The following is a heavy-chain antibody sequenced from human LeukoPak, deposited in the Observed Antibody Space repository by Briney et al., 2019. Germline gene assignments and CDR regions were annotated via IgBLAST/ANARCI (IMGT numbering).Heavy chain of an antibody. CDR1: GGTFSSYA. CDR3: ARDYYDSSGYGNRHAFDI. V-gene: IGHV1-69*13. CDR2: IIPIFGTA. D-gene: IGHD3-22*01. J-gene: IGHJ3*02. Sequence: SVKVSCKASGGTFSSYAISWVRQAPGQGLEWMGGIIPIFGTANYAQKFQGRVTITADESTSTAYMELSSLRSEDTAVYYCARDYYDSSGYGNRHAFDIWGQGTMVTVSS.